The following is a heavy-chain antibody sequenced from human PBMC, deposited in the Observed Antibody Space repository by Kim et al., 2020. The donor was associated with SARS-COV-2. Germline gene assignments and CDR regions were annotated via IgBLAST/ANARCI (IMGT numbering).Heavy chain of an antibody. CDR3: AREPRPYYGDYVSAFD. CDR2: IYYSGRT. Sequence: SETLSLTCTVSGTSVNSGNSYWSWIRQPPGKGLEWIGNIYYSGRTNYNSSLESRVTMSVDTSENQFSLKLNSVTAADTAVYYCAREPRPYYGDYVSAFD. V-gene: IGHV4-61*01. J-gene: IGHJ4*01. CDR1: GTSVNSGNSY. D-gene: IGHD4-17*01.